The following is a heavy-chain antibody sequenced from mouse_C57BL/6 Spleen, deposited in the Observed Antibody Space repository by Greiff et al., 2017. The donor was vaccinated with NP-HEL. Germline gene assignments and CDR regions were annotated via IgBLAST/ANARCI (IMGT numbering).Heavy chain of an antibody. CDR3: ARKGDWVYAMDY. J-gene: IGHJ4*01. V-gene: IGHV1-69*01. CDR2: IDPSDSYT. CDR1: GYTFTSYW. Sequence: QVQLKQPGAELVMPGASVKLSCKASGYTFTSYWMHWVKQRPGQGLEWIGEIDPSDSYTNYNQKFKGKSTLTVDISSSTAYMQLSSLTSEDSAVYYCARKGDWVYAMDYWGQGTSVTVSS. D-gene: IGHD4-1*01.